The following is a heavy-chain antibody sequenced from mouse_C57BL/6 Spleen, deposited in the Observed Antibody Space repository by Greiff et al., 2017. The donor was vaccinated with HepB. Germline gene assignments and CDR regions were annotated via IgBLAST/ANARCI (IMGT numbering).Heavy chain of an antibody. D-gene: IGHD2-1*01. Sequence: EVQLQESGPELVKPGASVKMSCKASGYTFTDYNMHWVKQSHGKSLEWIGYINPNNGGTRYNQKFKGKATLTVNKSSSTAYMEFRSLTSEDSAGYYCARYPFGNYGGFAYWGQGTLVTVSA. J-gene: IGHJ3*01. CDR3: ARYPFGNYGGFAY. CDR2: INPNNGGT. CDR1: GYTFTDYN. V-gene: IGHV1-22*01.